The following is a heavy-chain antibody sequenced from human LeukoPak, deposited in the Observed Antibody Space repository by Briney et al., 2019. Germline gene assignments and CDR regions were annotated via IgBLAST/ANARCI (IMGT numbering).Heavy chain of an antibody. V-gene: IGHV3-9*03. D-gene: IGHD5-24*01. Sequence: PGGSLRLSCAASGFTFDDYAMHWVRQAPGKGLEWVSGISWNSGSIGYADSVKGRFTISRDNAKNSLYLQMNSLRAEDMAVYYCAKDSRDGYNWLDYWGQGTLVTVSS. CDR2: ISWNSGSI. J-gene: IGHJ4*02. CDR3: AKDSRDGYNWLDY. CDR1: GFTFDDYA.